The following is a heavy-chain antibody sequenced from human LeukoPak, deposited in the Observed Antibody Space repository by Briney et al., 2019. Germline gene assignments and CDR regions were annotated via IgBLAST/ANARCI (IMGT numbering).Heavy chain of an antibody. CDR1: LCTFRSLS. CDR2: IYTAASYI. J-gene: IGHJ4*02. D-gene: IGHD2-21*01. Sequence: GGSLRLSRADSLCTFRSLSINRVRQAPRAGLEWASSIYTAASYIYYADSVRGRFTISRDNAKNSLYLQMNSLRAEDTGVYYCARLRRNGDSGGFYYYYDSWGQGTLVTVSS. CDR3: ARLRRNGDSGGFYYYYDS. V-gene: IGHV3-21*01.